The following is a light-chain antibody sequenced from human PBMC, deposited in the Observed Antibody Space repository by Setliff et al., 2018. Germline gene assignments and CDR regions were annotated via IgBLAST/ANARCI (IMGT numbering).Light chain of an antibody. CDR2: GGS. Sequence: EILMTQSPATLSASPGEGVTLSCRASENIGSSIGWYQQKPGQAPRVLMYGGSMRATGVPGRFSASGSGTEFTLTTSRLQSEDFAVYYCQQYNSWPRTFGPGTKVDIK. J-gene: IGKJ3*01. V-gene: IGKV3-15*01. CDR1: ENIGSS. CDR3: QQYNSWPRT.